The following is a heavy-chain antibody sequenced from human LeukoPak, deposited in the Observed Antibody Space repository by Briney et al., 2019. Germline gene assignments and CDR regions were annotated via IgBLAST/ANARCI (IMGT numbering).Heavy chain of an antibody. D-gene: IGHD3-22*01. V-gene: IGHV3-74*01. CDR1: GFTFSSNW. CDR3: AKSIYYDSSGYYDY. CDR2: IISNENSA. Sequence: PGGSLRLSCAASGFTFSSNWMHWVRQAPGKGLVWVSRIISNENSATYADSVKGRFTISRDNAKNTLYLQMNSLRAEDTAVYYCAKSIYYDSSGYYDYWGQGTLVTVSS. J-gene: IGHJ4*02.